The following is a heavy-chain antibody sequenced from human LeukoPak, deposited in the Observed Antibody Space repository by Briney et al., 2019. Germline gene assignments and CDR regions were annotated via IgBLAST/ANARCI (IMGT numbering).Heavy chain of an antibody. D-gene: IGHD3-10*01. Sequence: SETLSLTCAVYGGSFSGYYWSWIRQPPGKGLEWIGYIYYSGSTNYNPSLKSRVTISVDTSKNQFSLKLSSVTAADTAVYYCARDARSGSYSYYFDYWGQGTLVTVSS. CDR1: GGSFSGYY. CDR3: ARDARSGSYSYYFDY. CDR2: IYYSGST. V-gene: IGHV4-59*01. J-gene: IGHJ4*02.